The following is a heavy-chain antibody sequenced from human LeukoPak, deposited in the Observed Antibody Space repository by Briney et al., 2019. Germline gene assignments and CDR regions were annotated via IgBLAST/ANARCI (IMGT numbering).Heavy chain of an antibody. CDR1: GFTFSSYA. V-gene: IGHV3-30-3*01. CDR3: AKGFLESSYGMDV. CDR2: VSSDGSKK. Sequence: GGSLRLSCAASGFTFSSYAMHWVRQTPGKGLEWVAVVSSDGSKKYYADSVKGRFTISRDNAKNSLYLQMNSLRAEDTALYYCAKGFLESSYGMDVWGQGTTVTVS. D-gene: IGHD3-3*01. J-gene: IGHJ6*02.